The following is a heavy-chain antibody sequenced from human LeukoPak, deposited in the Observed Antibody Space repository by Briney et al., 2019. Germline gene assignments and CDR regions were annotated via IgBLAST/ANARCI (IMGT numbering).Heavy chain of an antibody. Sequence: PGGSLRLSCAASGLTFRSYWMTWVRQAPGKGLERVANIKQDGSEKHYVDSVKGRFTISRDNAKNSLYLQMNSLRVEDTAVYYRTRGVATYDFWNGYVWGQGTLVTVSS. V-gene: IGHV3-7*01. D-gene: IGHD3-3*01. CDR2: IKQDGSEK. CDR1: GLTFRSYW. CDR3: TRGVATYDFWNGYV. J-gene: IGHJ4*02.